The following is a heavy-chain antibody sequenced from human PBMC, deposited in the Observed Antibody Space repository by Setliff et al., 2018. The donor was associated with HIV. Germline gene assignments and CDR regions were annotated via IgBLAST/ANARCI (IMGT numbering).Heavy chain of an antibody. V-gene: IGHV3-13*01. CDR2: IGIAGDT. J-gene: IGHJ3*02. D-gene: IGHD3-22*01. CDR1: GFTFVNHD. Sequence: GGSLRLSCAASGFTFVNHDIEWVRQAPGKGLEWVSHIGIAGDTYYLDSVKGRFTISREDARNSGYLQMNSLRDDDTAVYFCARTAYYRDSSGYYSVAFDMWGPGTMVTVSS. CDR3: ARTAYYRDSSGYYSVAFDM.